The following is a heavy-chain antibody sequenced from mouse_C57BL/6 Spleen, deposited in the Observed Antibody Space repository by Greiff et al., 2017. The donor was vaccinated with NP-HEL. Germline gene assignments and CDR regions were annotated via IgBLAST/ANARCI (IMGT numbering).Heavy chain of an antibody. J-gene: IGHJ2*01. Sequence: QVQLQQPGAELVKPGASVKLSCKASGYTFTSYWMHWVKQRPGQGLEWIGMIHPNSGSTNYNEKFKSKATLTVDKSSSTAYMQLSSLTSEDSAVYYCASGLYDGYYLDYWGQGTTLTVSS. CDR1: GYTFTSYW. CDR3: ASGLYDGYYLDY. V-gene: IGHV1-64*01. CDR2: IHPNSGST. D-gene: IGHD2-3*01.